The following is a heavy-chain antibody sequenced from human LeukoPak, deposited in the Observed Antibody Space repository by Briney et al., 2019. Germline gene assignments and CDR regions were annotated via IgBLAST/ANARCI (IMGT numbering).Heavy chain of an antibody. Sequence: PGGSLRLSCAASGFTFSNYWMHWVRQAPGKGLVWVPRINTDGSSTTYADSVKGRFTVSRDNAKNTLYLQMNSLRAEDTAVYYCARAADYYASGIFYWGQGTLVTVSS. CDR2: INTDGSST. V-gene: IGHV3-74*01. CDR3: ARAADYYASGIFY. CDR1: GFTFSNYW. J-gene: IGHJ4*02. D-gene: IGHD3-10*01.